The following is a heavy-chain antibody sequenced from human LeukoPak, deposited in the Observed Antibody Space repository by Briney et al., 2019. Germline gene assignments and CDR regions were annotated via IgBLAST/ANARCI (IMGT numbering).Heavy chain of an antibody. D-gene: IGHD6-13*01. Sequence: GRSLRLSCAASGFTFSSYAMHWVRQVPGKGLEWVAVISYDGSNKYYADSVKGRFTISRDNSKNTLYLQMNSLRAEDTAVYYCAKERYSSSSLFAITPFDYWGQGTLVTVSS. CDR3: AKERYSSSSLFAITPFDY. J-gene: IGHJ4*02. V-gene: IGHV3-30*04. CDR2: ISYDGSNK. CDR1: GFTFSSYA.